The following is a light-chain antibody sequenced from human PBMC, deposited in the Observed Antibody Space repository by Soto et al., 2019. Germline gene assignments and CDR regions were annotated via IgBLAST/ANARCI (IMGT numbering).Light chain of an antibody. Sequence: ERVMTQSPATLSVSPGERATLSCRASQSVSNNYLAWYQQKPGQAPRLLIYGASTRATGIPARFSGSGSGTEFTLTISSLQSEDFAVYYCQQYNNWPRTFGQGSKVDIK. J-gene: IGKJ1*01. CDR3: QQYNNWPRT. V-gene: IGKV3-15*01. CDR2: GAS. CDR1: QSVSNN.